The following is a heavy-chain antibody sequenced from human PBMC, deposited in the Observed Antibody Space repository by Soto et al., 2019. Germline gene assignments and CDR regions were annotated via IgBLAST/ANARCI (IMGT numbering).Heavy chain of an antibody. CDR3: ARYNSYAIDY. Sequence: ETLSLTCTVSGTSISSYYWSWIRQPPGKGLEWIANIHYSGTTNYNPSLASRVTLSVDTSKNQFSLKMTSVTAADRAMYFCARYNSYAIDYWGRGTLVTVSS. D-gene: IGHD2-8*01. CDR1: GTSISSYY. CDR2: IHYSGTT. V-gene: IGHV4-59*01. J-gene: IGHJ4*02.